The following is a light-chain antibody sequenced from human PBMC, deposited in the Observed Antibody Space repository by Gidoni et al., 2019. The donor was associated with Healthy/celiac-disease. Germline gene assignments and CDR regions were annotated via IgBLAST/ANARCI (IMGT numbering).Light chain of an antibody. Sequence: EIVMTQSPATLSVSPGERATLSCRASQSVSSNLDWYQQKPGQAPRLLIYGASNRATGIPARFSCSGYGTECTLTISSLQSEDFAVYYCQQDNNWPLTFGGXTKVEIK. CDR3: QQDNNWPLT. J-gene: IGKJ4*01. CDR2: GAS. V-gene: IGKV3-15*01. CDR1: QSVSSN.